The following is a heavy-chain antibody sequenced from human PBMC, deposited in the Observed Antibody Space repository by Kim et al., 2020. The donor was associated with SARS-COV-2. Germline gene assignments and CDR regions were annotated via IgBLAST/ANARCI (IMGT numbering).Heavy chain of an antibody. J-gene: IGHJ5*02. Sequence: GGSLRLSCAASGFTFSSYSMNWVRQAPGKGLEWVSYISSSSSTIYYADSVKGRFTISRDNAKNSLYLQMNSLRDEDTAVYYCARERYYYGSGSYYWFDPWGQGTLVTVSS. D-gene: IGHD3-10*01. CDR1: GFTFSSYS. V-gene: IGHV3-48*02. CDR2: ISSSSSTI. CDR3: ARERYYYGSGSYYWFDP.